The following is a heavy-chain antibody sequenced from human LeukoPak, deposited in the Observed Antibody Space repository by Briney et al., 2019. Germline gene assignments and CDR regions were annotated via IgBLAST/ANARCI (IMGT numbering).Heavy chain of an antibody. J-gene: IGHJ4*02. CDR2: INHSGST. V-gene: IGHV4-34*01. CDR1: GGSFSGYY. CDR3: ARASGIAVALDY. D-gene: IGHD6-19*01. Sequence: SETLSLTCAVYGGSFSGYYWSWIRQPPGKGLEWIGEINHSGSTNYNPSLKSRVTISVDTSKNQFSLKLSSVTAADTAVYYCARASGIAVALDYWGQGTLVTVSS.